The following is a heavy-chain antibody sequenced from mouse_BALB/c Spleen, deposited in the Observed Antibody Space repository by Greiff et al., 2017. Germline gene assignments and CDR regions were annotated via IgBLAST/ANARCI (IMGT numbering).Heavy chain of an antibody. Sequence: EVKLMESGGGLVQPGGSLKLSCAASGFTFSSYGMSWVRQTPDKRLELVATINSNGGSTYYPDSVKGRFTISRDNAKNTLYLQMSSLKSEDTAMYYCARVGSSAWFAYWGQGTLVTVSA. CDR3: ARVGSSAWFAY. D-gene: IGHD3-1*01. CDR2: INSNGGST. J-gene: IGHJ3*01. CDR1: GFTFSSYG. V-gene: IGHV5-6-3*01.